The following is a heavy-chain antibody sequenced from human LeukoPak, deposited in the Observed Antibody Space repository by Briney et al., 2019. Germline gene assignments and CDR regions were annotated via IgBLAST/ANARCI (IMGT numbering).Heavy chain of an antibody. V-gene: IGHV4-30-2*01. D-gene: IGHD2-2*01. Sequence: SQTLSPTCAVSGGSISSGGYSWSWIRQPPGKGLEWIGYIYHSGSTYYNPSLKSRVTISVDRSKNQFSLKLSSVTAADTAVYYCARDMRYCSSTSCTNWFDPWGQGTLVTVSS. J-gene: IGHJ5*02. CDR2: IYHSGST. CDR3: ARDMRYCSSTSCTNWFDP. CDR1: GGSISSGGYS.